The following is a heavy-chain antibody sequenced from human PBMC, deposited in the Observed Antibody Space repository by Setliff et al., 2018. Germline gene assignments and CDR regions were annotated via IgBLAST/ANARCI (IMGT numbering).Heavy chain of an antibody. D-gene: IGHD6-6*01. CDR2: ISNSGGT. Sequence: SETLSLTCTVSGDSISSSSYYWGWIRQPPGKGLEWIGSISNSGGTYYNPSLKSRVTISIDASKNQFSLKLDSVTAADTAVYYCARETIAARGDFDYWGQGTLVTVSS. V-gene: IGHV4-39*07. CDR3: ARETIAARGDFDY. J-gene: IGHJ4*02. CDR1: GDSISSSSYY.